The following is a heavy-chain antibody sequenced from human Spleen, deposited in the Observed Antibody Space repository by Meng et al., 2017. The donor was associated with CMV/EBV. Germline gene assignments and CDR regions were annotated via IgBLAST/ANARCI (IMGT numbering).Heavy chain of an antibody. Sequence: STTYGFTWGRQAPGQGLEWVGGLVPIFDTPTYAQKFRGRVTITADDSTSTAYMEVSSLTSEATAVYFCASRSGNSDRWYTEYFQHWGQGTLVTVSS. V-gene: IGHV1-69*01. D-gene: IGHD6-13*01. CDR1: STTYG. CDR3: ASRSGNSDRWYTEYFQH. J-gene: IGHJ1*01. CDR2: LVPIFDTP.